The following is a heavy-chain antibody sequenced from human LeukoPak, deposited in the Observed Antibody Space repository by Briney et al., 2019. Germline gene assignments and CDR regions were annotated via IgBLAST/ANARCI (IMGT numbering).Heavy chain of an antibody. CDR2: FDPEVGET. CDR3: AAYSSGWYAYY. V-gene: IGHV1-24*01. J-gene: IGHJ4*02. CDR1: GYPLPDLS. Sequence: ASVKVSCKVSGYPLPDLSMHWVRQALGKGLEGMGGFDPEVGETIYAQKFQGRVTMTEDTSTDTAYMELSSLRSEDTAVYYCAAYSSGWYAYYWGQGTLVTVSS. D-gene: IGHD6-19*01.